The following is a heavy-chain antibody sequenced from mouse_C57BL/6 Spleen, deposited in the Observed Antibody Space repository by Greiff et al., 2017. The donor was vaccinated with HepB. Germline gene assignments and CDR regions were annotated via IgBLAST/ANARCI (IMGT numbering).Heavy chain of an antibody. V-gene: IGHV5-9*01. CDR2: ISGGGGNT. CDR1: GFTFSSYT. J-gene: IGHJ2*01. D-gene: IGHD2-1*01. CDR3: ARRGNYPYFGY. Sequence: EVKLMESGGGLVKPGGSLKLSCAASGFTFSSYTMSWVRQTPEKRLEWVATISGGGGNTYYPDSVKGRFTISRDNAKNTLYLQMSSLRSEDTALYYCARRGNYPYFGYWGQGTTLTVSS.